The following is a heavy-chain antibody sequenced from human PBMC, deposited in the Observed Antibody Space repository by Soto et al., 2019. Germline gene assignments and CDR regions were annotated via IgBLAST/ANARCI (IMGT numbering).Heavy chain of an antibody. CDR3: ARQFDYESSGYYFAY. D-gene: IGHD3-22*01. J-gene: IGHJ4*02. V-gene: IGHV1-69*13. Sequence: AVKVSCKASVGTFSRYTNSWVRHAPGQGLEWMGGITPMFGTANYAQKFQGRVTIAADESTSTAYMELSSLRSEDTAVYYCARQFDYESSGYYFAYWGQGTVVTVSS. CDR2: ITPMFGTA. CDR1: VGTFSRYT.